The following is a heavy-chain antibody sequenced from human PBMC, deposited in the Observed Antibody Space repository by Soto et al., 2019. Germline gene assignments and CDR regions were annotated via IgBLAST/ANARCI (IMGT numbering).Heavy chain of an antibody. D-gene: IGHD2-15*01. J-gene: IGHJ4*02. Sequence: EVQLLESGGGLVQPGGSLRLSCAASGFTFSSYAMSWVRQAPGKGLEWVSAISGSGGSTYYADSVKGRFTISRDNSMNTLYLPMNSLRAEDKAIYCCAKDHLGYCSGGSCRAFDYWGQGTLVTVSS. CDR1: GFTFSSYA. CDR2: ISGSGGST. V-gene: IGHV3-23*01. CDR3: AKDHLGYCSGGSCRAFDY.